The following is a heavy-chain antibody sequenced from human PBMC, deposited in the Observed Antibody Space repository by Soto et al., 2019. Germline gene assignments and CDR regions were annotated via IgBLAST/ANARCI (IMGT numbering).Heavy chain of an antibody. D-gene: IGHD2-15*01. J-gene: IGHJ4*02. V-gene: IGHV1-18*01. CDR2: ISAYNGNT. CDR1: GYTFTSYG. CDR3: ARVTPVVVAATHDLDY. Sequence: QVQLVQSGAEVKKPGASVKVSCKASGYTFTSYGISWVRQAPGQGLEWMGWISAYNGNTNYAQKLQGRVTMTTDTSTSTADMELRSLRSDDTAVYYCARVTPVVVAATHDLDYWGQGTLVTVSS.